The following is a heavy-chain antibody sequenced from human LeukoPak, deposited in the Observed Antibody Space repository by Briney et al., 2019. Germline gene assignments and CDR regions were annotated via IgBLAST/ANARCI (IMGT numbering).Heavy chain of an antibody. CDR1: GGSISSGSYY. J-gene: IGHJ3*02. Sequence: SETLSLTCTVSGGSISSGSYYWSWIRQPAGKGLEWIGRIYTSGSNNYNPSLKSRVTISVDTSKNQFSLKLRSATAAATAVYYCARGAVLRFLEWLSNDAFDIWGQGTMVTVSS. CDR3: ARGAVLRFLEWLSNDAFDI. D-gene: IGHD3-3*01. V-gene: IGHV4-61*02. CDR2: IYTSGSN.